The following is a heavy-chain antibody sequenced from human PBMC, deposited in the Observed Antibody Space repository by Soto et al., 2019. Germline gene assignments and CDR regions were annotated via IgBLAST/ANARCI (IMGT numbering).Heavy chain of an antibody. Sequence: EVQLVESGGGLVQPGRSLRLSCAASGFTFDDYAMHWVRQAPGKGLEWVSGISWNSGSIGYADSVKGRFTISRDNAKNSLYLQMNSLRAEDTALYYCAKEDSGWYDYWGQGTLVTVS. V-gene: IGHV3-9*01. CDR1: GFTFDDYA. D-gene: IGHD6-19*01. CDR3: AKEDSGWYDY. J-gene: IGHJ4*02. CDR2: ISWNSGSI.